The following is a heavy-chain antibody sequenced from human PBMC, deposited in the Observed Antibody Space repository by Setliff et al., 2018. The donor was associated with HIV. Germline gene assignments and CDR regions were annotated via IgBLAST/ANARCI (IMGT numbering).Heavy chain of an antibody. J-gene: IGHJ4*02. CDR2: INPDSGDT. Sequence: GESLKISCKGSGYRFANYWIGWVRQAPGQGLEWMGWINPDSGDTNSAQRFQGRITMTRDTSITTVYMELSGLRSDDTAVYYCASGSHGEGATDYWGLGTLVTVSS. V-gene: IGHV1-2*02. CDR1: GYRFANYW. CDR3: ASGSHGEGATDY. D-gene: IGHD1-26*01.